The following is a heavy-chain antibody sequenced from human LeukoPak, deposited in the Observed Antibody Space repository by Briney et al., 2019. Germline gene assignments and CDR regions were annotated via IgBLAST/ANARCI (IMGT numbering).Heavy chain of an antibody. Sequence: GGSLRLSCAASGFTFSGYWMGWVRQAPGKGLEWVANIKQDGSEKYYVDSVKGRFTISRDNAKNSLSLQMNSLRVEDTAVYYCARRLLNYFDYWGQGTLVTVSS. J-gene: IGHJ4*02. D-gene: IGHD2-8*01. CDR3: ARRLLNYFDY. V-gene: IGHV3-7*02. CDR2: IKQDGSEK. CDR1: GFTFSGYW.